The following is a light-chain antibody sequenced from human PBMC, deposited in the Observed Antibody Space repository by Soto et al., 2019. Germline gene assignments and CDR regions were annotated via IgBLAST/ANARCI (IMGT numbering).Light chain of an antibody. CDR1: QSVSSPY. Sequence: EIVLTQSPGTLSLSPGERATLSCRASQSVSSPYLAWYQQQPGQAPRLLMYGTSSRATGIPERFSGSGSGTDFTLTISRLEPEDFEVYFCQQYGSSPITFGQGKRLEIK. CDR3: QQYGSSPIT. V-gene: IGKV3-20*01. J-gene: IGKJ5*01. CDR2: GTS.